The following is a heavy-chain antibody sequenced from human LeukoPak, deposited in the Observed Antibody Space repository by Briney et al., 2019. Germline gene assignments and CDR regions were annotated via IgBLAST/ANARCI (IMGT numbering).Heavy chain of an antibody. Sequence: GASLRLSCAASGFTFSIYSMNWVRQAPGKGLEWVSSVSRSASHIYYADSVKGRFTISRDNAKNSLYLQMNSLRAEDTAVYYCARDFCSGGACSAFNFWGQGTPVTVSS. CDR1: GFTFSIYS. CDR3: ARDFCSGGACSAFNF. D-gene: IGHD2-21*02. V-gene: IGHV3-21*01. J-gene: IGHJ4*02. CDR2: VSRSASHI.